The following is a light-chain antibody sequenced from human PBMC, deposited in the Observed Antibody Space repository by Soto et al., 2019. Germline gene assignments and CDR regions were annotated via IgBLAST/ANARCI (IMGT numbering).Light chain of an antibody. CDR3: QQYGSSPPYT. Sequence: EIVMTQSPATLSVSPGERVTLSCRASESVSSNLAWYQQKPGQAPRLLMYGASTRATGIPARFSGSGSGTEFTLTISRLQSEDFAVYCCQQYGSSPPYTFGRGT. CDR2: GAS. CDR1: ESVSSN. J-gene: IGKJ2*01. V-gene: IGKV3-15*01.